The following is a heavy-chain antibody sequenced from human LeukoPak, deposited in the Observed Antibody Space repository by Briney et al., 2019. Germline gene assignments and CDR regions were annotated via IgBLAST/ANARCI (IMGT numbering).Heavy chain of an antibody. CDR2: IYNSGNT. CDR1: GGSISVYY. Sequence: PSETLSLTCTVSGGSISVYYWSWIRQPPGKGLEWIGYIYNSGNTNYNPSLKSRVTISVDTSKRQFSLRLSSVTAADTAVYYCARELIQSGWTNPDYWGQGTLVTVSS. V-gene: IGHV4-59*01. D-gene: IGHD3-10*01. J-gene: IGHJ4*02. CDR3: ARELIQSGWTNPDY.